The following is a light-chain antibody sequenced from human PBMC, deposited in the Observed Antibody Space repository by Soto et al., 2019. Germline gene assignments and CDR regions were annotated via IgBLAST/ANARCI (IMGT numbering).Light chain of an antibody. Sequence: QSALTQPASVSGSAGQSITISCSGTMRDVGAYNLVSWYQQPPGTAPKLIIYENRNRPSGISSRFSGSRSGNTASLTISGLQSEDEGDYYCSAYTARSTLVFGGGTQLTVL. CDR3: SAYTARSTLV. CDR2: ENR. J-gene: IGLJ3*02. V-gene: IGLV2-14*01. CDR1: MRDVGAYNL.